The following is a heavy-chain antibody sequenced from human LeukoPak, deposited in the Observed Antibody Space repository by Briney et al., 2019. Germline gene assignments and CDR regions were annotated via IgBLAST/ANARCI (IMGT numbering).Heavy chain of an antibody. J-gene: IGHJ3*02. D-gene: IGHD3-10*01. Sequence: SETLSLTCTVSGGSISSYYWSWMRQPPGKGLEWIGYIYYGGSTNYDPSLKSRVTISVDTSKNQFSLKLSSVTAADTAVYYCARDRVTISMNAFDIWGQGTMVTVSS. CDR3: ARDRVTISMNAFDI. CDR2: IYYGGST. CDR1: GGSISSYY. V-gene: IGHV4-59*01.